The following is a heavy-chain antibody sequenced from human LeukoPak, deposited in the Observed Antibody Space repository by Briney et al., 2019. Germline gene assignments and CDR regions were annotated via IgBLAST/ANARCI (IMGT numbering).Heavy chain of an antibody. Sequence: GGSLRLSCAASGFTFSSYAMHWVRQAPGKGLEWVAVISYDGSNKYYADSVKGRFTISRDNSKNTLYLQMNSLRAEDTAVYYCATDLGLWSGEPLPLWRMDVWGQGTTVTVSS. J-gene: IGHJ6*02. V-gene: IGHV3-30-3*01. CDR1: GFTFSSYA. CDR2: ISYDGSNK. CDR3: ATDLGLWSGEPLPLWRMDV. D-gene: IGHD3-10*01.